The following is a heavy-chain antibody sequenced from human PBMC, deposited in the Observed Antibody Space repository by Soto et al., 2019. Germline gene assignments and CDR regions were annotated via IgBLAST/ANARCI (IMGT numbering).Heavy chain of an antibody. V-gene: IGHV1-3*01. J-gene: IGHJ4*02. CDR1: GYTFTSYA. D-gene: IGHD2-2*01. Sequence: GASVKVSCKASGYTFTSYAMHWVRQAPGQRLEWMGWINAGNGNTKYSQKFQGRVTITRDTSASTAYMELSSLRSEDTAVYYCARLGTWPAALTDYFDYWGQGTLVTVSS. CDR2: INAGNGNT. CDR3: ARLGTWPAALTDYFDY.